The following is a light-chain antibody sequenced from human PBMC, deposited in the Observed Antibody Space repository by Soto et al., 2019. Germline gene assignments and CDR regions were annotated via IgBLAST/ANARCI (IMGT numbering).Light chain of an antibody. V-gene: IGKV3-20*01. CDR2: GAS. J-gene: IGKJ5*01. Sequence: EIVLTQSAATVSVSPGERATLSCRASQSVRSNLAWYQQKPGQAPRLLIYGASSRATGIPDRFSGGGSGTDFSLTISRLDPEDFAVYYCQQYSSSPITFGQGTRLEIK. CDR1: QSVRSN. CDR3: QQYSSSPIT.